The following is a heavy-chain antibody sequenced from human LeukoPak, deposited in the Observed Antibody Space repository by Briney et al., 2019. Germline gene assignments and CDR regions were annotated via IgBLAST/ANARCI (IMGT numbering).Heavy chain of an antibody. CDR3: ARARLTTYYDILTGYFDWFDP. J-gene: IGHJ5*02. CDR2: ISWDGGST. Sequence: GGSLRLSCAASGFTFDDYAMHWVRQAPGKGLEWVSLISWDGGSTYYADSVKGRFTISRDNSKNTLYLQMNSLRAEDTAVYYCARARLTTYYDILTGYFDWFDPWGQGTLVTVSS. V-gene: IGHV3-43D*03. CDR1: GFTFDDYA. D-gene: IGHD3-9*01.